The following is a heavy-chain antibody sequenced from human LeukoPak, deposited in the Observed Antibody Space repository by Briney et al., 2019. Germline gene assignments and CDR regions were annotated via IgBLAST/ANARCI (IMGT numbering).Heavy chain of an antibody. J-gene: IGHJ4*02. CDR3: ARGVGYSSSPDFAY. Sequence: PSQALCLTCTVSGCSISSGSYYWSWIRQPAGKGLEWIGRIYTSGSTNYNPSLQCRVTISVDTSKNQFSLKLSSVTAADTAVYYCARGVGYSSSPDFAYWGQGTLVTVYS. D-gene: IGHD6-6*01. V-gene: IGHV4-61*02. CDR1: GCSISSGSYY. CDR2: IYTSGST.